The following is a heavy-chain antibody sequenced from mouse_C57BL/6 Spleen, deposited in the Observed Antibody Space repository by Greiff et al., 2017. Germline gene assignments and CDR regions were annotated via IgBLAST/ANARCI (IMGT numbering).Heavy chain of an antibody. Sequence: QVQLQQPGAELVRPGSSVKLSCKASGYTFTSYWMHWVKQRPIQGLEWIGNIDPSDSETHYNQKFKDKATLTVDKSSSTAYMQLSSLTSEDSAVYYCARTDYGRVFDYWGQGTTLTVSS. D-gene: IGHD1-1*01. CDR2: IDPSDSET. CDR3: ARTDYGRVFDY. J-gene: IGHJ2*01. V-gene: IGHV1-52*01. CDR1: GYTFTSYW.